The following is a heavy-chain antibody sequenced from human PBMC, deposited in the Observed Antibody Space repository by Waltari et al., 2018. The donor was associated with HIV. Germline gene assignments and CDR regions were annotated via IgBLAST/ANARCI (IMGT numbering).Heavy chain of an antibody. CDR3: ARDRYDSSGYLATYNNYYGVDV. D-gene: IGHD3-22*01. J-gene: IGHJ6*02. Sequence: QVQLQESGPGLVKPSETLSLTCTVSGYSISSGYYWGWIRQPPGKGLEWIGSIYHSGSPYNKASLKSRVTISVDTSKNQFSLKLSSATAADTAVYYCARDRYDSSGYLATYNNYYGVDVWGQGTTVTVSS. CDR1: GYSISSGYY. V-gene: IGHV4-38-2*02. CDR2: IYHSGSP.